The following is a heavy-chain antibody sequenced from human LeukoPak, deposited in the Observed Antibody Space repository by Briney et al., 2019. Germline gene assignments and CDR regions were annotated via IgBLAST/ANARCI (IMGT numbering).Heavy chain of an antibody. CDR2: IYSSGIS. Sequence: SGTLSLTCIVSGGSISNYYWTWIRQPAGKGLEWIGHIYSSGISNYNPSLKSRVPMSMDVSKNQFSLKLNSVTAADTAVYYCARVDFWSTYYTDNWFDPWGQGTLVTVSS. J-gene: IGHJ5*02. V-gene: IGHV4-4*07. CDR3: ARVDFWSTYYTDNWFDP. D-gene: IGHD3-3*01. CDR1: GGSISNYY.